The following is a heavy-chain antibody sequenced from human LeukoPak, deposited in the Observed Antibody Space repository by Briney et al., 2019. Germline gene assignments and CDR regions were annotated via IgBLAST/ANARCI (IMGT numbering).Heavy chain of an antibody. J-gene: IGHJ6*02. V-gene: IGHV3-23*01. Sequence: GGSLRLSCAASGFTFSSYAMSWVRQAPGKGLEWVSTLSGSGATTYYADSVKGRFTISRDNSKSTLYLQMNSLRAEDTAVYYYAKGGLGAYYNYGMDVWGQGTTVTVSS. CDR3: AKGGLGAYYNYGMDV. CDR1: GFTFSSYA. D-gene: IGHD3-16*01. CDR2: LSGSGATT.